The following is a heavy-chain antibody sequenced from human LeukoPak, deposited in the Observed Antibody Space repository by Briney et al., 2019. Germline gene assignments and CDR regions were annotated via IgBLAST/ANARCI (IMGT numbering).Heavy chain of an antibody. J-gene: IGHJ5*02. Sequence: DPSETLSLTCTVSGGSISSYYWSWIRQPPGKGLEWIGYIYYSGSTKYNPSLKSRVTISLDTSKNQCSLKLSSMTAGDTAVYYFARGGDNTGGLTWSDPSGQGTLVTVSS. CDR2: IYYSGST. CDR3: ARGGDNTGGLTWSDP. D-gene: IGHD3-16*01. V-gene: IGHV4-59*01. CDR1: GGSISSYY.